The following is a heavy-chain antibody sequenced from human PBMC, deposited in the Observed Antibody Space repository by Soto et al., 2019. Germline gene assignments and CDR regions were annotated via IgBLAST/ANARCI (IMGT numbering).Heavy chain of an antibody. J-gene: IGHJ4*02. CDR2: INSDGSST. D-gene: IGHD6-6*01. V-gene: IGHV3-74*01. CDR1: GFTSSSYW. Sequence: PGGSLRLSCAASGFTSSSYWMHWVRQAPGKGLVWVSRINSDGSSTSYADSVKGRFTISRGNAKNTLYLQMNSLRAEDTAVYYCARDEYSSSGIYYFDYWGQGTLVIVAS. CDR3: ARDEYSSSGIYYFDY.